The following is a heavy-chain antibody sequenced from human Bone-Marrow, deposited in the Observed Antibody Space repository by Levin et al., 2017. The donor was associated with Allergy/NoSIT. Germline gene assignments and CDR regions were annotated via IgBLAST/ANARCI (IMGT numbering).Heavy chain of an antibody. D-gene: IGHD5-12*01. J-gene: IGHJ4*02. V-gene: IGHV3-66*01. Sequence: SCAASGFTISTNYMSWVRQVPGKGLEWVSIIHSGGRKNYADSVKGRFTISRDNYNNTLYLQMNSLRGEDTAIYYCASDDVVATNHWGQGTLVIVSS. CDR2: IHSGGRK. CDR3: ASDDVVATNH. CDR1: GFTISTNY.